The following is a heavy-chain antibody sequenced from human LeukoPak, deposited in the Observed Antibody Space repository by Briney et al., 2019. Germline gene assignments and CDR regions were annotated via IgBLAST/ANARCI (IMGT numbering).Heavy chain of an antibody. CDR1: GYTFTSYG. D-gene: IGHD3-16*02. CDR2: ISAYNGNT. V-gene: IGHV1-18*01. J-gene: IGHJ4*02. Sequence: ASLKVSSKASGYTFTSYGISWVRQAPGQGLEWMAWISAYNGNTNYAQKLQGRVTMTTDTSTSTAYMELRSLRSDDTAVYYCARGADYVWGSYRYPTYDYWGQGTLVTVSS. CDR3: ARGADYVWGSYRYPTYDY.